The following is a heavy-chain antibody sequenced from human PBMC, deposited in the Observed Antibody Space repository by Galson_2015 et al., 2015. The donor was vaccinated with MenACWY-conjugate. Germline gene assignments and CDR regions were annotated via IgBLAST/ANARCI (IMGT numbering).Heavy chain of an antibody. J-gene: IGHJ4*02. CDR1: GFTFSSYS. V-gene: IGHV3-48*04. CDR3: ARYGRDGSNSDY. CDR2: INSSSTI. Sequence: SLRLSCAASGFTFSSYSMNWVRQAPGKGLEWVSNINSSSTIYYADSVKGRFTISRDNAKNSLYLQMNSLRAEDTAVYYCARYGRDGSNSDYWGQGTLVTVSS. D-gene: IGHD5-24*01.